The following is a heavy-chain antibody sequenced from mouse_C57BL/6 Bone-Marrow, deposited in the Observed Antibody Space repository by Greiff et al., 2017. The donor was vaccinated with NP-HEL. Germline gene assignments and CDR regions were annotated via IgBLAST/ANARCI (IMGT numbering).Heavy chain of an antibody. Sequence: QVQLQQPGAELVRPGTSVKLSCKASGYTFTSYCMHWVKQKPGQGLEWIGVIDPSDSYTNYNQKFTATATLTVNTSSSTAYMRLSSLTSEDSAVYYCARWVYDWNDWGQGTTLTVSS. CDR3: ARWVYDWND. CDR2: IDPSDSYT. J-gene: IGHJ2*01. V-gene: IGHV1-59*01. D-gene: IGHD2-3*01. CDR1: GYTFTSYC.